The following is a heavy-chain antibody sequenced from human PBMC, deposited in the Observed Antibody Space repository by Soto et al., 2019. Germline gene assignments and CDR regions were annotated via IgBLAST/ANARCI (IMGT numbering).Heavy chain of an antibody. Sequence: EELLVESGGGLVKGGGSVRLSCVASGFTFSVYTMLWVRQAPGKGLEWVGAISDDSSTMRYGDSVKGRFSISRDNAKNSLFLEMNSLRVEDTAMYYCVKEAEICTGSCYKNGLDVWGQGTTVTVSS. CDR1: GFTFSVYT. D-gene: IGHD2-8*02. CDR3: VKEAEICTGSCYKNGLDV. J-gene: IGHJ6*02. CDR2: ISDDSSTM. V-gene: IGHV3-21*02.